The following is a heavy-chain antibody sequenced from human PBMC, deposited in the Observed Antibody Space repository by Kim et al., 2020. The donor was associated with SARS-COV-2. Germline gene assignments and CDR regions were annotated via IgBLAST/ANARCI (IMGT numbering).Heavy chain of an antibody. CDR1: GGSFSGYY. J-gene: IGHJ4*02. CDR3: ARGYGGPGEGGDY. V-gene: IGHV4-34*01. D-gene: IGHD3-10*01. CDR2: INHSGST. Sequence: SDTLSLTCAVYGGSFSGYYWSWIRQPPGKGLEWIGEINHSGSTNYNPSLKSRVTISVDTSKNQFSLKLSSVTAADTAVYYCARGYGGPGEGGDYWGQGTLVTVSS.